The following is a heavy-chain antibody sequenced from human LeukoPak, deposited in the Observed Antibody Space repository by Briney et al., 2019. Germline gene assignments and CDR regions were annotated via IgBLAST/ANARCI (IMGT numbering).Heavy chain of an antibody. CDR1: GDSVSSNSAA. CDR2: TYYWSKWYN. J-gene: IGHJ6*02. V-gene: IGHV6-1*01. D-gene: IGHD6-13*01. CDR3: ARGKGSWRNYGMDV. Sequence: SQTLSLTCAISGDSVSSNSAAWNWIRQSPSRGLEWLGRTYYWSKWYNDYAVSVKSRIIINPDTSKNQFSLQLNSVTPEDTAVYYCARGKGSWRNYGMDVWGQGTTVTVSS.